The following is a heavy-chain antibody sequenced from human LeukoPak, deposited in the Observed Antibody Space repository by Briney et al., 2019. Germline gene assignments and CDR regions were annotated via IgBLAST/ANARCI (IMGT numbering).Heavy chain of an antibody. V-gene: IGHV3-23*01. D-gene: IGHD3-3*01. J-gene: IGHJ4*02. Sequence: GGSLRLSCVASGFTFSKYTMSWVRQAPGKGLEWVSGISGSGASTYSADFVKGRFTISRDNAKNSLYLQMNSLRAEDTAVYYCARDRGYYDFWSGYSALDYWGQGTLVTVSS. CDR3: ARDRGYYDFWSGYSALDY. CDR2: ISGSGAST. CDR1: GFTFSKYT.